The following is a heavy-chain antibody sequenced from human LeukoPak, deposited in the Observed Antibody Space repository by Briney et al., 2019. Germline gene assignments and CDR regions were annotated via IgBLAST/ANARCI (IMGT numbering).Heavy chain of an antibody. Sequence: GGSLRLSCAASGFTFSSYAMSWVRQAPGKGLEWVSAISGSGGSTYYADSVKGRFTISRDNSKNTLYLQMNSLRAEDTAVYYCAKDLYSSGYYQEYYFDYWGQGTLVTVSS. CDR3: AKDLYSSGYYQEYYFDY. J-gene: IGHJ4*02. V-gene: IGHV3-23*01. CDR2: ISGSGGST. CDR1: GFTFSSYA. D-gene: IGHD3-22*01.